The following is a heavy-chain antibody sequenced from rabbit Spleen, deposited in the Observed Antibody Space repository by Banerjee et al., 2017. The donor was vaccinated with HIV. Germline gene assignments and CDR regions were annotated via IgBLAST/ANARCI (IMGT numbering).Heavy chain of an antibody. Sequence: HEQLEESGGDLVKPGGSLTLTCKASGFSFSDRDVMCWVRQAPGKGLEWIACINTATGKAVYANWAKGRFTISKTSSTTVTLQMTSLTAADTATYFCARAIVPWLGLTRLDLGGPGTLDTV. CDR3: ARAIVPWLGLTRLDL. D-gene: IGHD4-1*01. CDR2: INTATGKA. CDR1: GFSFSDRDV. J-gene: IGHJ3*01. V-gene: IGHV1S45*01.